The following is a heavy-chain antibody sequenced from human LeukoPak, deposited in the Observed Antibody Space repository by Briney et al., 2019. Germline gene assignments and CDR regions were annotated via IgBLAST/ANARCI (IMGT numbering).Heavy chain of an antibody. D-gene: IGHD1-1*01. CDR2: IKQDGSEK. Sequence: GGSLRLSCAASGFTFSSYWMSWVRQPPGKGLEWVANIKQDGSEKYYVDSVKGRFTISRDNAKNSLYLQMNSLRAEDTAVYYCGRVRTPFAFDIWGQGTMVTVSS. V-gene: IGHV3-7*01. CDR3: GRVRTPFAFDI. CDR1: GFTFSSYW. J-gene: IGHJ3*02.